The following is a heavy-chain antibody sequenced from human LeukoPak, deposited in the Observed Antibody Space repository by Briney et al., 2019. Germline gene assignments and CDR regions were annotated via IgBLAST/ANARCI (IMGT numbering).Heavy chain of an antibody. J-gene: IGHJ4*02. D-gene: IGHD3-22*01. CDR2: IRSDGSDT. CDR3: AKHDSSSDF. V-gene: IGHV3-30*02. CDR1: GFIFSSYG. Sequence: PGGSLRLSCAASGFIFSSYGMHWVRQPPGKGLEWVAFIRSDGSDTYSAASVKGRFTISRDNSKSTLWLQMNSLRAEDTAVYYCAKHDSSSDFWGQGTLVTVSS.